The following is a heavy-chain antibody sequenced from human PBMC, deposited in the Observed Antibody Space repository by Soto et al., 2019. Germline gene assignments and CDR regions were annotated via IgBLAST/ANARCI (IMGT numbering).Heavy chain of an antibody. J-gene: IGHJ6*03. Sequence: GGSLRLSCAASGFTVSSNYMSWVRQAPGKGLEWVSVIYSGGSTYYADSVKGRFTISRDNSKNTLYLQMNSLRAEDTAMYYCAREGYYDSSGYYYYYYYMDVWGKGTTVTVSS. V-gene: IGHV3-53*01. D-gene: IGHD3-22*01. CDR2: IYSGGST. CDR3: AREGYYDSSGYYYYYYYMDV. CDR1: GFTVSSNY.